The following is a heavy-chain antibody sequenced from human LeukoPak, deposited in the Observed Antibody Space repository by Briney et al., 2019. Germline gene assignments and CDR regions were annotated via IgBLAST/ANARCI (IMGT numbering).Heavy chain of an antibody. CDR3: ARESVDFWSGYRLYYFDY. CDR1: GGTFSSYA. Sequence: ASVEVSCKASGGTFSSYAISWVRQAPGQGLEWMGGIIPIFGTANYAQKFQGRVTITADESTSTAYMELSSLRSEDTAVYYCARESVDFWSGYRLYYFDYWGQGTLVTVSS. V-gene: IGHV1-69*13. CDR2: IIPIFGTA. D-gene: IGHD3-3*01. J-gene: IGHJ4*02.